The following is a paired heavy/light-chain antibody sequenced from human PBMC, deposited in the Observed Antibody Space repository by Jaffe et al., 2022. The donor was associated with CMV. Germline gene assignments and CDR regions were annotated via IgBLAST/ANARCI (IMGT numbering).Light chain of an antibody. CDR3: QQYDNLPPST. J-gene: IGKJ1*01. CDR1: QDISNY. V-gene: IGKV1-33*01. Sequence: DIQMTQSPSSLSASVGDRVTITCQASQDISNYLNWYQQKPGKAPKLLIYDASNLETGVPSRFSGSGSGTDFTFTISSLQPEDIATYYCQQYDNLPPSTFGQGTKVEIK. CDR2: DAS.
Heavy chain of an antibody. V-gene: IGHV3-33*08. D-gene: IGHD2-15*01. J-gene: IGHJ5*02. CDR2: IWYDGSNK. CDR3: AREFLRYCSGGSCGRFQFDP. Sequence: QVQLVESGGGVVQPGRSLRLSCAASGFTFSSYGMHWVRQAPGKGLEWVAVIWYDGSNKYYADSVKGRFTISRDNSKNTLYLQMNSLRAEDTAVYYCAREFLRYCSGGSCGRFQFDPWGQGTLVTVSS. CDR1: GFTFSSYG.